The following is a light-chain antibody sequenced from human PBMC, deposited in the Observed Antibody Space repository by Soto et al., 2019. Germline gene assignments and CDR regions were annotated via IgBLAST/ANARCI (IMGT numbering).Light chain of an antibody. CDR3: MQALQTPLT. Sequence: DMVMTHSPLSLPVTPVDPASISCRYSQSLLHSNGYNYLDWYLQKPGQSPQLLIYLGSNRASGVPDRFSGSGSGTDFTLKISRVEAEDVGVYYCMQALQTPLTFGGGTKVDNK. CDR2: LGS. J-gene: IGKJ4*01. CDR1: QSLLHSNGYNY. V-gene: IGKV2-28*01.